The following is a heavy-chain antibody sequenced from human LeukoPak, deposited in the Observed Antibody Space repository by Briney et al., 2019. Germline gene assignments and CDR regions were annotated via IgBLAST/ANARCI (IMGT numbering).Heavy chain of an antibody. CDR3: AREGAYYYDSSGNDAFDI. Sequence: TPSETLSLTCSVSGGSISSYYWSWIRQPPGKGREWIGYIYYSGSTKYNPSLKSRVTISGDTSKNQLSLKLSSVTAADTAVYYCAREGAYYYDSSGNDAFDIWGQGTMVTVSS. CDR1: GGSISSYY. D-gene: IGHD3-22*01. J-gene: IGHJ3*02. CDR2: IYYSGST. V-gene: IGHV4-59*01.